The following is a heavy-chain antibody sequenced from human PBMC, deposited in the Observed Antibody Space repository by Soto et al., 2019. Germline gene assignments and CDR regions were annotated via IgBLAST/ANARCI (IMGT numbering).Heavy chain of an antibody. CDR2: ISWNGGST. CDR1: GFSFEDYA. D-gene: IGHD2-2*01. J-gene: IGHJ6*02. Sequence: EVQLVESGGVVVQPGGSLRLSCAASGFSFEDYAMHWVRQAPGKGLEWVSLISWNGGSTYYANSVKGRFTISRENSKSSLYLQMNSLRPEDTALYFCAKDKGGAKGTRAPYYYYGMDVWGQGTTVTVSS. V-gene: IGHV3-43D*04. CDR3: AKDKGGAKGTRAPYYYYGMDV.